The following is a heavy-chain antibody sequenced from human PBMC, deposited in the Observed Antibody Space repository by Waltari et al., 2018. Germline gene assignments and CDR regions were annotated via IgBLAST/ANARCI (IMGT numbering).Heavy chain of an antibody. CDR1: GFSFPSYA. Sequence: EVQLLESGGALVQPGGSLRLSCAASGFSFPSYAMVWVRQAPGKGLEWVSIIYSGGSTYYADSVKGRFTVSRDNSKNTLYLEMHSLRTEDTAVYYCARTGRGNHYDSSDFQYWGQGTLVTVSS. V-gene: IGHV3-23*03. D-gene: IGHD3-22*01. CDR3: ARTGRGNHYDSSDFQY. J-gene: IGHJ1*01. CDR2: IIYSGGST.